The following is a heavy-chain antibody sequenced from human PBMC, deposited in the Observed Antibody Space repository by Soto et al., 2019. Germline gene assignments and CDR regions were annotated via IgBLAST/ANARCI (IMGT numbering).Heavy chain of an antibody. V-gene: IGHV4-61*01. Sequence: QVQLQESGPGLVKPSETLSLTCSVSGGSVSSGNNYWSWIRQPPGKGLEWIGYIYYSGSTNYNPSLKSRVNISLDTSKNQFSLNVNSVTAADTAVYFCGRDRGASNGGVYYYYGMDVWGQGTKVTVSS. CDR2: IYYSGST. D-gene: IGHD2-8*01. CDR1: GGSVSSGNNY. CDR3: GRDRGASNGGVYYYYGMDV. J-gene: IGHJ6*02.